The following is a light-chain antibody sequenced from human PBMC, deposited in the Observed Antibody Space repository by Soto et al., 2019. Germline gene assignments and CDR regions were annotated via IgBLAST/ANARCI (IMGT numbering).Light chain of an antibody. Sequence: DIQMTQSSSSASASVGDRVIITCRASQRIGTWIAWYQQKPGKVPNLLIYDVSTLQSGVPSRFSGSGSGTDFTLTISSLQPDDFATYYCQQTNTFPWTFGQGTRVDVK. V-gene: IGKV1-12*01. J-gene: IGKJ1*01. CDR1: QRIGTW. CDR2: DVS. CDR3: QQTNTFPWT.